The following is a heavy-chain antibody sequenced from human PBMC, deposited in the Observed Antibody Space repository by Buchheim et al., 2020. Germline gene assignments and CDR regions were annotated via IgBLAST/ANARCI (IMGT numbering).Heavy chain of an antibody. CDR3: ARQSAEAGVDY. Sequence: EVHLVQSAAEVKKPGESLKISCKGSGYSFSNYWIGWVRQMPGKGLEWMGVIYIGDSDTRYSPSFQGQVTILADKSVSIAYLQWSSLKASDTAMYYCARQSAEAGVDYWGQGTL. J-gene: IGHJ4*02. D-gene: IGHD6-13*01. CDR2: IYIGDSDT. V-gene: IGHV5-51*01. CDR1: GYSFSNYW.